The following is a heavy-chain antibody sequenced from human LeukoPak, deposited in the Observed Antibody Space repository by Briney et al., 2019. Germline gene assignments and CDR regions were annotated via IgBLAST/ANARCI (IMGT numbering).Heavy chain of an antibody. J-gene: IGHJ3*02. CDR2: INPNSGGT. Sequence: ASVKVSCKASGYTFTGYYMHWVRQAPGQGLEWMGWINPNSGGTNYAQKFQGRVTMIRDTSISTAYMELSRLRSDDTAVYYCARERSDSSGYYQQGGAFDIWGQGTMVTVSS. D-gene: IGHD3-22*01. CDR3: ARERSDSSGYYQQGGAFDI. V-gene: IGHV1-2*02. CDR1: GYTFTGYY.